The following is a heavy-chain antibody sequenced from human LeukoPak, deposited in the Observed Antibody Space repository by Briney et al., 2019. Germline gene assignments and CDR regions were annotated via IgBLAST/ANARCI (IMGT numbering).Heavy chain of an antibody. D-gene: IGHD1-1*01. CDR3: AKDAWKRFDY. CDR1: GFTFSSFA. V-gene: IGHV3-23*01. CDR2: ISGSGSTT. Sequence: GGSLRLSCAASGFTFSSFAMSWVRQAPGKGLEWVSGISGSGSTTYYADSVKGRFTISGDNSKNTLYLQMNSLRAEDTAVYYCAKDAWKRFDYWGHGTLVTVSP. J-gene: IGHJ4*01.